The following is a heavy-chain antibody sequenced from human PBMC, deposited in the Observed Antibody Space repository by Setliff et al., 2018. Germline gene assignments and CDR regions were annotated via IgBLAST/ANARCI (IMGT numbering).Heavy chain of an antibody. CDR3: ARERTIFGILVISGWFDP. CDR1: GASISDYY. CDR2: VSASGST. V-gene: IGHV4-4*07. Sequence: PSETLSLTCTVSGASISDYYWTWIRQPAGKELEWIGRVSASGSTTYNPSLKSRVTMSVDTSRNQISLNLTSVTAADTAMYYCARERTIFGILVISGWFDPWGQGTVVTGLL. D-gene: IGHD3-3*01. J-gene: IGHJ5*02.